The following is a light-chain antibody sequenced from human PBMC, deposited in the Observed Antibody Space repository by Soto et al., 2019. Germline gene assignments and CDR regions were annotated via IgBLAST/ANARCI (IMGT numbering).Light chain of an antibody. CDR2: EVT. V-gene: IGLV2-14*01. Sequence: QSALTQPPSASGSLGQSVTISCSGTSSDVGGYKFVSWYQQHPGKAPKLMIYEVTDRPSGVSNRFSGSKSGNTASLTISGLQAEDEADYYCSSYTSSNTLDVFGTGTKLTVL. J-gene: IGLJ1*01. CDR1: SSDVGGYKF. CDR3: SSYTSSNTLDV.